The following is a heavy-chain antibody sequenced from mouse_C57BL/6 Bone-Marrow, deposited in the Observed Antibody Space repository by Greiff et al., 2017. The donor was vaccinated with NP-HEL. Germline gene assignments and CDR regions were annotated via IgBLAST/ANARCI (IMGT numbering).Heavy chain of an antibody. V-gene: IGHV1-53*01. D-gene: IGHD2-4*01. CDR1: GYTFTSYW. J-gene: IGHJ1*03. Sequence: QVQLQQPGTELVKPGASVKLSCKASGYTFTSYWMHWVKQRPGQGLEWIGNINPSNGGTNYNEKFKSKATLTVDKSSSTAYMQLSSLTSEDSAVYYCARGGYDYDEDWYFDVRGTGTTVTVSS. CDR3: ARGGYDYDEDWYFDV. CDR2: INPSNGGT.